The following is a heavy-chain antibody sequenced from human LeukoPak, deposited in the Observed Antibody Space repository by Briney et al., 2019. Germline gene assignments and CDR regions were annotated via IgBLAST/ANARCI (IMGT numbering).Heavy chain of an antibody. J-gene: IGHJ6*03. D-gene: IGHD6-6*01. V-gene: IGHV4-34*01. CDR3: ARGISSSPATYYMDV. Sequence: SETLSLTCAVYGGSFSGYHWSWIRQPPGKGLEWIGEINHSGSTNYNPSLKSRVTISVDTSKNQFSLKLSSVTAADTAVYYCARGISSSPATYYMDVWGKGTTVTVSS. CDR2: INHSGST. CDR1: GGSFSGYH.